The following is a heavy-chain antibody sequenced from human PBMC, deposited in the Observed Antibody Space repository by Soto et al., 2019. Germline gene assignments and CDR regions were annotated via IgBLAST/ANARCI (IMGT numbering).Heavy chain of an antibody. V-gene: IGHV4-59*01. Sequence: QVQLQESGPGLVKPSETLSLTCTVSGGSISSYYWSWIRQPPGKGLEWIGYIYYSGSTNYNPSLKSRVTISVDTSKNQFSLKLSSVTAADTAVYYCAREGFGYCSSTSCYADYYYYMDVWGKGTTVTVSS. J-gene: IGHJ6*03. CDR2: IYYSGST. CDR1: GGSISSYY. CDR3: AREGFGYCSSTSCYADYYYYMDV. D-gene: IGHD2-2*01.